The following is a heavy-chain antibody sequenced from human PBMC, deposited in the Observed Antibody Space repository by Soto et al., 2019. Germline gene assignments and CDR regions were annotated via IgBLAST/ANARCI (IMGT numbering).Heavy chain of an antibody. V-gene: IGHV1-18*01. CDR1: GYTFTSYT. D-gene: IGHD3-16*01. J-gene: IGHJ5*02. CDR2: ISPYNGNT. Sequence: QVQLVQSGAEVKEPGASVKVSCKASGYTFTSYTISWVRQAPGQGLEWMGRISPYNGNTNYAQKHQGRVTMTTYASTAIAYMEVGSLRSEDSAVDYCARVGGALGHWCDPGGLGTVVTVSS. CDR3: ARVGGALGHWCDP.